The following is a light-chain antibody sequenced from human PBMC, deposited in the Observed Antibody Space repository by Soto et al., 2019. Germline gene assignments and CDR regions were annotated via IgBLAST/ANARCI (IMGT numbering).Light chain of an antibody. CDR3: QQYNNWPLLT. J-gene: IGKJ3*01. CDR1: QSVSSN. CDR2: GAS. Sequence: EIVMTQSPATLSVSPGERATLSCRASQSVSSNLAWYQQKPGQAPRLLIYGASTRATGIPARFSGSGSGTEFTLTLSSLQSEDFAVYYCQQYNNWPLLTFGPGTKVDIK. V-gene: IGKV3D-15*01.